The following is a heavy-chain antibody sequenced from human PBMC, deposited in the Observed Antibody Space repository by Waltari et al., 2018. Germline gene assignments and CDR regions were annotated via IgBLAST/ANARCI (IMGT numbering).Heavy chain of an antibody. CDR1: GGSISSGSYY. CDR3: ARDSSSWLIFDY. V-gene: IGHV4-61*09. Sequence: QVQLQESGPGLVKPSQTLSLTCTVSGGSISSGSYYWSWIRQPAGKVLEWIGYIDTSGSTNDNPSRKSRVTISVDTSKNQFSLKLSSVTAADTAVYYCARDSSSWLIFDYWGQGTLVTVSS. CDR2: IDTSGST. D-gene: IGHD6-13*01. J-gene: IGHJ4*02.